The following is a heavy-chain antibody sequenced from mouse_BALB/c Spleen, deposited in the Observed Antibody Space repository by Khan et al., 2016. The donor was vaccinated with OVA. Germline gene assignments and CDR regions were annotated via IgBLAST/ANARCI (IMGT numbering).Heavy chain of an antibody. CDR3: ASHLTGSFAF. J-gene: IGHJ3*01. CDR2: ISSGGDYT. Sequence: VQLKESGGDSVKPGGSLKLSCAASGFSFSSYSMSWVRQTPDKRLEWVATISSGGDYTYYPDSVKGRFTISRDNAKNTLYLQMSSLRSEDTAMYYCASHLTGSFAFWGQGTLVTVSA. D-gene: IGHD4-1*01. V-gene: IGHV5-6*01. CDR1: GFSFSSYS.